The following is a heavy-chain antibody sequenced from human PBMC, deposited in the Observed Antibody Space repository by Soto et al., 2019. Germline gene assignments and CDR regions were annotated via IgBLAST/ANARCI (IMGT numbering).Heavy chain of an antibody. CDR3: AREMYYYGSGSYYDGMDV. V-gene: IGHV3-33*01. J-gene: IGHJ6*02. D-gene: IGHD3-10*01. CDR1: GFTFSSYG. Sequence: GGSLRLSCAASGFTFSSYGMHWVRQAPGKGLEWVAVIWYDGSNKYYADSVKGRFTISRDNSKNTLYLQMNSLRAEDTAVYYCAREMYYYGSGSYYDGMDVWGQGTTVTVSS. CDR2: IWYDGSNK.